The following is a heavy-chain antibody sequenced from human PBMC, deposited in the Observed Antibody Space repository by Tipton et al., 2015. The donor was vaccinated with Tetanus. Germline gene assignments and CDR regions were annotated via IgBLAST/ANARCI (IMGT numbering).Heavy chain of an antibody. CDR1: GGSFSGHY. CDR2: INPSGGA. V-gene: IGHV4-34*09. J-gene: IGHJ4*02. CDR3: ARLASYSNHLDA. Sequence: LRLSCAVSGGSFSGHYWSWIRQPPGEGLEWIGEINPSGGASYNPSLKSRVTISVDTSNNQFSLKLNSVTAADTAVYYCARLASYSNHLDAWGQGALVTVSS. D-gene: IGHD4-11*01.